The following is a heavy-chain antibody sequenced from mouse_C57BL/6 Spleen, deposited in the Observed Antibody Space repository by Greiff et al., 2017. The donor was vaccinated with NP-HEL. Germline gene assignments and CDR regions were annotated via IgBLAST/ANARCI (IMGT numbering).Heavy chain of an antibody. J-gene: IGHJ2*01. V-gene: IGHV2-2*01. CDR1: GFSLTSYG. CDR3: ASSLTTVVFDY. CDR2: IWSGGST. D-gene: IGHD1-1*01. Sequence: QVHVKQSGPGLVQPSQSLSITCTVSGFSLTSYGVHWVRQSPGKGLEWLGVIWSGGSTDYNAAFVSRLSISKDNSKSQVFFKMNSLQADDTAIYYCASSLTTVVFDYWGQGTTLTVSS.